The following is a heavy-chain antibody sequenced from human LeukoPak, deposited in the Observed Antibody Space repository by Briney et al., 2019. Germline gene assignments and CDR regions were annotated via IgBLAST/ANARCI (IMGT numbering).Heavy chain of an antibody. D-gene: IGHD6-6*01. CDR1: GFTFSDNW. J-gene: IGHJ4*02. CDR3: ARRGGSSSRRSSIDY. Sequence: PGGSLRPPCTAPGFTFSDNWITWVRQAPAKGPEGVANIKQDGSQRYYEDSVRGRFTISRDNAKNQLFLQMNGLKAGDTAAIYWARRGGSSSRRSSIDYWGQGTLVTVSS. V-gene: IGHV3-7*01. CDR2: IKQDGSQR.